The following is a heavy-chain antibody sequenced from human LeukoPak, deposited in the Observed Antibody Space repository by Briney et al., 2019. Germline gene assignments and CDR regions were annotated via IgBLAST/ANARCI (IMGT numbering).Heavy chain of an antibody. J-gene: IGHJ4*02. Sequence: GASVKVSCTASGGTFSSYAISWVRQAPGQGLEWMGGIIPIFGTANYAQKFQGRVTITADKSTSTAYMELSSLRSEDTAVYYCAIPTRYYYDSSGYYYFDYWGQGTLVTVSS. CDR1: GGTFSSYA. D-gene: IGHD3-22*01. CDR3: AIPTRYYYDSSGYYYFDY. V-gene: IGHV1-69*06. CDR2: IIPIFGTA.